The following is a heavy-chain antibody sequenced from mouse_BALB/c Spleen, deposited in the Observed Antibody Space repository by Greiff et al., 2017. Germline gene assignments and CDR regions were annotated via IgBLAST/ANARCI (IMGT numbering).Heavy chain of an antibody. Sequence: VQRVESGPGLVAPSQSLSITCTVSGFSLTSYGVHWVRQPPGKGLEWLGVIWAGGSTNYNSALMSRLSISKDNSKSQVFLKMNSLQTDDTAMYYCARDRSNGRYQGYFDVWGAGTTVTVSS. CDR3: ARDRSNGRYQGYFDV. CDR2: IWAGGST. V-gene: IGHV2-9*02. J-gene: IGHJ1*01. CDR1: GFSLTSYG. D-gene: IGHD2-14*01.